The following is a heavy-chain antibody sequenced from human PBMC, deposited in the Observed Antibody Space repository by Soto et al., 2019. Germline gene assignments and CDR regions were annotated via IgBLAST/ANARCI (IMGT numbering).Heavy chain of an antibody. Sequence: ASVKVSCKASGYTFTSYYMHWVRQAPGQGLEWMGIINPSGGSTSYAQKFQGRVTMTRDTSISTAYMELSRLRSDDTAVYYCARDPSAALGAYWGQGTLVTVSS. D-gene: IGHD6-6*01. CDR1: GYTFTSYY. V-gene: IGHV1-46*01. CDR2: INPSGGST. J-gene: IGHJ4*02. CDR3: ARDPSAALGAY.